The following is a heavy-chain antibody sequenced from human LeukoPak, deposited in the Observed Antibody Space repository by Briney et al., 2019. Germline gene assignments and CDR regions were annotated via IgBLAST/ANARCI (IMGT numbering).Heavy chain of an antibody. CDR2: IKQDGSEK. CDR1: GLTFSNYW. J-gene: IGHJ4*02. D-gene: IGHD6-19*01. V-gene: IGHV3-7*03. CDR3: AKDYGYSNDWYLIDY. Sequence: GGSLRLSCAASGLTFSNYWMSWVRQAPGKGLEWVANIKQDGSEKYYVGSVKGRFTISRDNAKNSLYLQMNSLSTDDTALYYCAKDYGYSNDWYLIDYWGQGTLVTVSS.